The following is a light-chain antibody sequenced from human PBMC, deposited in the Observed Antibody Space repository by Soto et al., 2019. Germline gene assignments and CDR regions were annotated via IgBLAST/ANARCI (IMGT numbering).Light chain of an antibody. J-gene: IGKJ1*01. CDR3: QQYGSSSWT. Sequence: VFTQSPGTQSFSPGERATLSCRASQSVSSSYLAWYQQKPGQAPRLLIYGASSRAAGIPDRFSGIGSGTDFTLTISRLEPEDFAVYYCQQYGSSSWTFGQGTKVDIK. CDR1: QSVSSSY. V-gene: IGKV3-20*01. CDR2: GAS.